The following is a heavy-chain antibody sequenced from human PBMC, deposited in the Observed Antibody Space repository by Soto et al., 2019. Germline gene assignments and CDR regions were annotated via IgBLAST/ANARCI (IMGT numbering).Heavy chain of an antibody. CDR3: AREQGGITSIRGDVDY. CDR2: IRRTTSGATT. J-gene: IGHJ4*02. Sequence: EVALVESGGALVEPGRSLRLSCIASGFSISVYSMAWFRQAPGKGLEWVGFIRRTTSGATTESASSVQGRFIISRDDSRNIVYLQMSSRKIEDTAVYYCAREQGGITSIRGDVDYWGQGTLVTVSS. CDR1: GFSISVYS. D-gene: IGHD3-10*01. V-gene: IGHV3-49*03.